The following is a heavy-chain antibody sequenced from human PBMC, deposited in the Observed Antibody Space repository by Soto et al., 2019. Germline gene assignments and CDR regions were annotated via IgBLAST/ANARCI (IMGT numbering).Heavy chain of an antibody. J-gene: IGHJ5*02. CDR1: GGSISSYY. V-gene: IGHV4-34*01. D-gene: IGHD3-10*01. CDR3: ARNARSIPGYWFDP. CDR2: INHSGST. Sequence: SETLSLTCTVSGGSISSYYWSWIRQPPGKGLEWIGEINHSGSTNYNPSLKSRVTISVDTSKNQFSLKLSSVTAADTAVYYCARNARSIPGYWFDPWGQGTLVTVSS.